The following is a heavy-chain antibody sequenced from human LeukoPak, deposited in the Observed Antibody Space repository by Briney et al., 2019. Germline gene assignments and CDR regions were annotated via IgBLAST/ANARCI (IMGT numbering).Heavy chain of an antibody. Sequence: SETLSLTCTVSGGSISSSSYYWGWIRQPPGKGLEWIGSIYYSGSTYYNPSLKSRVTISVDTSKNQFSLKLSSVTAADTAVYYCARLVQLGYCSSTSCYGAFDIWGQGTMVTVSS. D-gene: IGHD2-2*01. V-gene: IGHV4-39*01. CDR1: GGSISSSSYY. CDR3: ARLVQLGYCSSTSCYGAFDI. J-gene: IGHJ3*02. CDR2: IYYSGST.